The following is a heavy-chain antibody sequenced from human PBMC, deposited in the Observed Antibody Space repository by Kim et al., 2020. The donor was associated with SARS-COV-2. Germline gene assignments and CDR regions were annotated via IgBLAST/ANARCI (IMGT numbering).Heavy chain of an antibody. CDR1: GFTFSTYA. V-gene: IGHV3-23*01. CDR3: AIGSGWAAY. J-gene: IGHJ4*02. CDR2: ISGNGAST. D-gene: IGHD6-19*01. Sequence: GGSLRLSCTASGFTFSTYAMTWVRQAPGKGLEWVSTISGNGASTYYADSVKGRFTISRDNSKNTLYLQMDSLRAEDTAVYYCAIGSGWAAYWGQGTLVTVSS.